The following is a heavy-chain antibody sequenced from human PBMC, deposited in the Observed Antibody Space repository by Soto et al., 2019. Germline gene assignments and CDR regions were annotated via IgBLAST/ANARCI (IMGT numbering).Heavy chain of an antibody. Sequence: VGSLRLSCAASGFTFRSYAMNWVRQAPGKGPEWVSHIAVTGGTYYADSVKGRFTISRDNSKNTLFLQMNSLRAEDTAVYYCAKSLNTATSFDYWGQGTLVTVSS. V-gene: IGHV3-23*01. CDR1: GFTFRSYA. CDR2: IAVTGGT. J-gene: IGHJ4*02. CDR3: AKSLNTATSFDY.